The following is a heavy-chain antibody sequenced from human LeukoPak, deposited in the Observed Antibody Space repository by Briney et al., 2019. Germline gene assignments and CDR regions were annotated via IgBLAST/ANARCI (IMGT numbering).Heavy chain of an antibody. J-gene: IGHJ5*02. CDR1: GGSISSGDYY. CDR2: IYYSGST. Sequence: SETLSLTCTVSGGSISSGDYYWSWIRQPPGKGLKWIGYIYYSGSTYYNPSLKSRVTILVDTSKNQFSLKLSSVTAADTAVYYCARGYDFWSGYYQNWFDPWGQGTLVTVSS. CDR3: ARGYDFWSGYYQNWFDP. D-gene: IGHD3-3*01. V-gene: IGHV4-30-4*08.